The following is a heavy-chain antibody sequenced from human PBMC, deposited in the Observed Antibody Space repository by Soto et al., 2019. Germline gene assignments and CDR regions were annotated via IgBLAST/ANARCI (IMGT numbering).Heavy chain of an antibody. V-gene: IGHV3-73*01. Sequence: PGGSLRLSCAASGFTFGGSAVHWVRQASGKGLEWVGRIRSKANSYATAYAASVKGRFTISRDDSKNTAYLQMNSLKTEDTAVYYCTRFTYYYDSSGTPFDYWGQGTLVTVSS. CDR1: GFTFGGSA. CDR3: TRFTYYYDSSGTPFDY. CDR2: IRSKANSYAT. J-gene: IGHJ4*02. D-gene: IGHD3-22*01.